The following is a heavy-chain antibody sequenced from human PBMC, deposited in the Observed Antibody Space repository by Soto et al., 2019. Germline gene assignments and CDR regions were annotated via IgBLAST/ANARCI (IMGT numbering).Heavy chain of an antibody. Sequence: SGPTLVNPTQTLTLTCTFSGFSLSTSGMCVSWIRQPPGKALEWLARIDWDDDKYYSTSLKTRLTISKDTSKNQVVLTMTNMDPVDTATYYCARMVYDSSGYSPNYYYYYGMDVWGQGTTVTVSS. CDR1: GFSLSTSGMC. CDR3: ARMVYDSSGYSPNYYYYYGMDV. CDR2: IDWDDDK. J-gene: IGHJ6*02. D-gene: IGHD3-22*01. V-gene: IGHV2-70*11.